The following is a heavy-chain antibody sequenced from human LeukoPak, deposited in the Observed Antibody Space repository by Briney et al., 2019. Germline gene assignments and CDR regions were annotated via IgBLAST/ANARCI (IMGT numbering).Heavy chain of an antibody. CDR2: ITSSSDII. Sequence: GGSLRLSCAASGFTFSNYGMNWVRQAPGQGLEWVSYITSSSDIIYYTDSVKGRFTISRDNAKNSLYLQVNSLRAEDTAVYYCARKGLPDYWGQGTMVTVSS. J-gene: IGHJ4*02. D-gene: IGHD2-21*02. CDR1: GFTFSNYG. V-gene: IGHV3-48*01. CDR3: ARKGLPDY.